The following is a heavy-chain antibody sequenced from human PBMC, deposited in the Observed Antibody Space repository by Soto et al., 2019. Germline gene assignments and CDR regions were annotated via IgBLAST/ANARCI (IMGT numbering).Heavy chain of an antibody. J-gene: IGHJ4*02. Sequence: QVQLVQSGAEVKKPGASVKVSCKASGYTFTTYGTSWVRQAPGQGLEWMGWISAYNGITRYAPKLQGRVTMTTDTSTGTFYMELRSLRSDDTAVYYCASCNRTSCYVGWAYWGQGTLVTVSS. CDR2: ISAYNGIT. D-gene: IGHD2-2*01. V-gene: IGHV1-18*01. CDR3: ASCNRTSCYVGWAY. CDR1: GYTFTTYG.